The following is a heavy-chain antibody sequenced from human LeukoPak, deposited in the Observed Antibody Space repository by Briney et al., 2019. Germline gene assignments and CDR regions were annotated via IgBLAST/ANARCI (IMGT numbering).Heavy chain of an antibody. J-gene: IGHJ3*02. CDR1: GFTFSSYS. CDR3: ASSWGRLAFDI. CDR2: ISSSSSYI. Sequence: GGSLRLSCAASGFTFSSYSMNWVRQAPGKGLEWVSSISSSSSYIYYADSVKGRFTISRDNAKNSLYLQMNSLRAEDTAVYYCASSWGRLAFDIWGQGTMVTVSS. V-gene: IGHV3-21*01. D-gene: IGHD7-27*01.